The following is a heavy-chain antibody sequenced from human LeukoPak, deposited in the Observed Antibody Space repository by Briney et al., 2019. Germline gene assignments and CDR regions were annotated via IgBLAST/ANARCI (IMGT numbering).Heavy chain of an antibody. CDR2: IRSTSNTI. V-gene: IGHV3-48*03. D-gene: IGHD3-22*01. J-gene: IGHJ3*02. Sequence: PGGSLRLSCAASGFAFSSYEMNWVRQAPGKGLEWVSYIRSTSNTIYYADSVRGRFTISRDNAKNSLYLQMNSLRADDTAIYYCARSRRDYERDPFDIWGQGTKVTVSS. CDR1: GFAFSSYE. CDR3: ARSRRDYERDPFDI.